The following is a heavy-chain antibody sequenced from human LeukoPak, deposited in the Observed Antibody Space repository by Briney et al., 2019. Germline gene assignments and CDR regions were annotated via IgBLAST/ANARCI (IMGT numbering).Heavy chain of an antibody. Sequence: SETLSLTCAVYGGSFSGCYWSWIRQPRGEGLEWIGEINHSGSTNYNPSLKGRVTISVDTSKNQSSLKLSSVTAADTAVYYCARRLRGYSYGYGRGRYDYWGQGTLVTVSS. CDR2: INHSGST. CDR3: ARRLRGYSYGYGRGRYDY. D-gene: IGHD5-18*01. J-gene: IGHJ4*02. CDR1: GGSFSGCY. V-gene: IGHV4-34*01.